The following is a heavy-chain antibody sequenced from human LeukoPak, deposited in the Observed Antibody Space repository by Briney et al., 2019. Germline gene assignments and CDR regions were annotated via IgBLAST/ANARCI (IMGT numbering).Heavy chain of an antibody. J-gene: IGHJ4*02. V-gene: IGHV3-23*01. Sequence: GGSLRLSCTASGLTFGSYTMSWVRQAPGKGLEWVSGITATGSRTYYADSVKGRFTISRDSSKNTLYLQLNSLRADDTAVYYCATSMGGGNIDYWGQGALVTVSS. CDR1: GLTFGSYT. CDR3: ATSMGGGNIDY. D-gene: IGHD3-16*01. CDR2: ITATGSRT.